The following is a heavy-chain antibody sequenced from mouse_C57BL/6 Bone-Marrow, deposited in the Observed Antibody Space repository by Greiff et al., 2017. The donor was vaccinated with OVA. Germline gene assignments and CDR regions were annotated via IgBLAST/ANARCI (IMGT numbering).Heavy chain of an antibody. CDR2: IYPGSGNT. CDR3: AKLTGTVFDY. V-gene: IGHV1-76*01. CDR1: GYTFTDYY. J-gene: IGHJ2*01. Sequence: VKLQESGAELVRPGASVKLSCKASGYTFTDYYINWVKQRPGQGLEWIARIYPGSGNTYYNEKFKGKATLTAEKSSSTAYMQLSSLTSEDSAVYFCAKLTGTVFDYWGQGTTLTVSS. D-gene: IGHD4-1*01.